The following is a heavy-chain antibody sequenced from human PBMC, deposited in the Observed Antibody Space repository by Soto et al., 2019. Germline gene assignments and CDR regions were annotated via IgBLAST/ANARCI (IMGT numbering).Heavy chain of an antibody. J-gene: IGHJ4*02. CDR1: GFTFSSYG. V-gene: IGHV3-33*01. D-gene: IGHD3-22*01. CDR2: IWCDGSNK. CDR3: ARENYYDSSGYFDY. Sequence: GGSLRLSCAASGFTFSSYGMHWVRQAPGKGLEWVAVIWCDGSNKYYADSVKGRFTISRDNSKNTPYLQMNSLRAEDTAVYYCARENYYDSSGYFDYWGQGTLVTVS.